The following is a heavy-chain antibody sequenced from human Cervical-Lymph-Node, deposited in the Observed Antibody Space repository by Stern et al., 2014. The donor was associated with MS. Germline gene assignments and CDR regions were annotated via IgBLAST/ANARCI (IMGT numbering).Heavy chain of an antibody. V-gene: IGHV7-4-1*02. D-gene: IGHD5-18*01. CDR1: GYTLTNYP. Sequence: VQLVQSGSELKEPGASVKVSCKASGYTLTNYPMNWVRQAPGQGLEWMGWINTNTGDSTHAHGFTGRFVFFLDNPVSTAYLHISSLKAEDTAVYYCARDFVDTAMITRSDYLDSWGQGTLVTVSS. CDR2: INTNTGDS. CDR3: ARDFVDTAMITRSDYLDS. J-gene: IGHJ4*02.